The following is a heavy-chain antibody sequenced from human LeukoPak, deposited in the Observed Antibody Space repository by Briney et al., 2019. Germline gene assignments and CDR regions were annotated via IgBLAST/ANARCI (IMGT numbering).Heavy chain of an antibody. CDR1: GGSISNYY. V-gene: IGHV4-59*08. J-gene: IGHJ6*02. CDR3: ARLPVSYYYYGMDV. Sequence: SETLSLTCTVSGGSISNYYWNWIRQPPGKGLEWIGYIYSSGSTNYNPSLKSRVTISVDTSKNQFSLKLSSVAAADTAVYYCARLPVSYYYYGMDVWGQGTTVTVSS. CDR2: IYSSGST.